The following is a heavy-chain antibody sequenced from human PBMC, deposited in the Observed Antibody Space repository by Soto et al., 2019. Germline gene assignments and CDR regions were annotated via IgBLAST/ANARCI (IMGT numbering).Heavy chain of an antibody. CDR2: FRSSGDGGTT. Sequence: GGSLRLSCAASGFTFSSYSMSWVRQAPGKGLEWVSGFRSSGDGGTTYYADSVKGRFTISRDNSKNTLFLQMNSLRAEDTAIYYCAKKVNSGPGSQYFDYWGQGTLVTVSS. CDR1: GFTFSSYS. J-gene: IGHJ4*02. V-gene: IGHV3-23*01. CDR3: AKKVNSGPGSQYFDY. D-gene: IGHD3-10*01.